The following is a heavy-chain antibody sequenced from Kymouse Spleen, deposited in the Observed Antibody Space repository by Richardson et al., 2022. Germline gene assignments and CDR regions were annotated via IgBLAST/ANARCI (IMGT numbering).Heavy chain of an antibody. J-gene: IGHJ6*02. D-gene: IGHD3-10*01. CDR2: ISYDGSNK. CDR1: GFTFSSYG. V-gene: IGHV3-30*18. Sequence: QVQLVESGGGVVQPGRSLRLSCAASGFTFSSYGMHWVRQAPGKGLEWVAVISYDGSNKYYADSVKGRFTISRDNSKNTLYLQMNSLRAEDTAVYYCAKDYGSGSYYNAGDYYYGMDVWGQGTTVTVSS. CDR3: AKDYGSGSYYNAGDYYYGMDV.